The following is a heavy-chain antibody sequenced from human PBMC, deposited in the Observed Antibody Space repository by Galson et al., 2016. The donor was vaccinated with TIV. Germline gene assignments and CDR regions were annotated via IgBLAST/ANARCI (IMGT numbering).Heavy chain of an antibody. J-gene: IGHJ4*02. CDR3: ARTLSNGARLDS. D-gene: IGHD7-27*01. Sequence: PALVKPTQTLTLTCTFSGFSLNTSGMCVSWIRQPPGKALEWLVRIDWDDDRYYSPSLKTRLTISKDSSKNQVVLTMTNMDPVDTSTYYCARTLSNGARLDSWGQGALVTVSS. CDR2: IDWDDDR. V-gene: IGHV2-70*11. CDR1: GFSLNTSGMC.